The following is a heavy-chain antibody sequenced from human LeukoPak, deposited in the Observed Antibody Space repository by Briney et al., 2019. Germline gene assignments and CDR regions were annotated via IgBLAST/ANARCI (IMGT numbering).Heavy chain of an antibody. CDR2: INHSGST. CDR1: GGSFSGYY. J-gene: IGHJ4*02. D-gene: IGHD3-3*01. Sequence: ASETLSHTCAVYGGSFSGYYWSWIRRPPGKGLEWIGEINHSGSTNYNPSLKSRVTISVDTSKNQFSLKLSSVTAADTAVYYCARGGTTIFGVVTIPFDYWGQGTLVTVSS. CDR3: ARGGTTIFGVVTIPFDY. V-gene: IGHV4-34*01.